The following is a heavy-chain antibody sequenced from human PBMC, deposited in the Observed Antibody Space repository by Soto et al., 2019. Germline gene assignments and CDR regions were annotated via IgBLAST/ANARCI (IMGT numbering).Heavy chain of an antibody. CDR3: ARTVDTAMISYFFDY. CDR2: ISTSGRTI. V-gene: IGHV3-11*01. D-gene: IGHD5-18*01. J-gene: IGHJ4*02. Sequence: QVRLVESGGGLVKPGGSLRLSCAASGFTFSDYYMNWIRQAPGKGLEWVSYISTSGRTIYSADSVMGRFTVSRDNAKNSLYLQMDSLRAEDTAVYYCARTVDTAMISYFFDYWGQGTLVTVSS. CDR1: GFTFSDYY.